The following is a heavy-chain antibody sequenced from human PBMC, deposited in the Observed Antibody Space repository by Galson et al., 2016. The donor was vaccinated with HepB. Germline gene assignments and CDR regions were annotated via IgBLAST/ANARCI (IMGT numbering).Heavy chain of an antibody. CDR2: IDPDDSYT. J-gene: IGHJ6*02. CDR1: GYKFTTYW. Sequence: QSGAEVKKPGESLRISCKGSGYKFTTYWISWVRQMPGKGLEWMGRIDPDDSYTDYSPSFQGHVTISSDRSITTAYLQWSSLKASDTAMYYCVTGRYYDRYGLDVWGQGTTVIVSS. D-gene: IGHD1-26*01. V-gene: IGHV5-10-1*01. CDR3: VTGRYYDRYGLDV.